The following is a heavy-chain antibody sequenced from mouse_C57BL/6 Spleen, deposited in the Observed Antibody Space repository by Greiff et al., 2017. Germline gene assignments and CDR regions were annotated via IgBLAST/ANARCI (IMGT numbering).Heavy chain of an antibody. CDR1: GYTFTSYW. D-gene: IGHD1-1*01. CDR3: AREENYYGSSYDY. CDR2: IYPSDSET. J-gene: IGHJ2*01. V-gene: IGHV1-61*01. Sequence: QVQLKQPGAELVRPGSSVKLSCKASGYTFTSYWMDWVKQRPGQGLEWIGNIYPSDSETYYNQKFKDKATLTVDKSSSTAYMQLSSLTSEDSAVYYCAREENYYGSSYDYWGQGTTLTVSS.